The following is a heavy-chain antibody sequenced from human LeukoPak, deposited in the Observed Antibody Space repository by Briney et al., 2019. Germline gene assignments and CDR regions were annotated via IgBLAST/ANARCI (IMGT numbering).Heavy chain of an antibody. Sequence: GASVKVSCKASGYTFTSYGISWVRQAPGQGLEWMGWISAYNGNANYAQKLQGRVTMTTDTSTSTAYMELRSLRSDDTAVYYCARDNFVVVVAAPYYYYGMDVWGQGTTVTVSS. CDR2: ISAYNGNA. V-gene: IGHV1-18*01. CDR1: GYTFTSYG. J-gene: IGHJ6*02. D-gene: IGHD2-15*01. CDR3: ARDNFVVVVAAPYYYYGMDV.